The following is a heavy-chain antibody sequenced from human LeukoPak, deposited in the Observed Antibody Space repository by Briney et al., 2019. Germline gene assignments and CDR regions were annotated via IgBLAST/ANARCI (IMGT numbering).Heavy chain of an antibody. J-gene: IGHJ4*02. CDR2: ISYDGSNK. CDR1: GFTFSSYA. D-gene: IGHD1-7*01. V-gene: IGHV3-30-3*01. Sequence: GGSLRLSCAASGFTFSSYAMHWVRQAPGKGLEWVAVISYDGSNKYNADSVKGRFTISRDNSKNTLYLQMNSLRAEDTAVYYCARDYITGTYYFDYWGQGTLVTVSS. CDR3: ARDYITGTYYFDY.